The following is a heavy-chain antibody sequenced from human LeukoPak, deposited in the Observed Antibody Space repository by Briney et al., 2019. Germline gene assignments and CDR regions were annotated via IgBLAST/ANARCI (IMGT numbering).Heavy chain of an antibody. Sequence: SQTLSLTCAISGDTVSSISTSWNWIRQSPSRGLEWLGRTHYRSKWYHDYAVSVKSRITINPDTSKNQFSLQLNSVTPEDTAVYYCARDLSREYSSSWYDYWGQGTLVTVSS. CDR2: THYRSKWYH. CDR1: GDTVSSISTS. V-gene: IGHV6-1*01. CDR3: ARDLSREYSSSWYDY. D-gene: IGHD6-13*01. J-gene: IGHJ4*02.